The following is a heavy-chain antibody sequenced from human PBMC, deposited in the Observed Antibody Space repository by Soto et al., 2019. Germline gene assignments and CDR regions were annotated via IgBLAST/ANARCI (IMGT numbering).Heavy chain of an antibody. D-gene: IGHD3-10*01. CDR2: IYYSGYS. CDR3: ARNKGGVIQYGMDV. V-gene: IGHV4-59*01. CDR1: GGSISGFY. J-gene: IGHJ6*02. Sequence: QVQLQESGPGPVKPSETLSLTCTVSGGSISGFYWSWIRQSPGKGLEWIAHIYYSGYSNSNPSLKRRVTRSVDTSKNPFPPMLNPLTAADTAVYYFARNKGGVIQYGMDVWGQGTTVIVS.